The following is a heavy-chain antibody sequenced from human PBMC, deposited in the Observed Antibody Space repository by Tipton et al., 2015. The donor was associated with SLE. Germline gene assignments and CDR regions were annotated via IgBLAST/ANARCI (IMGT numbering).Heavy chain of an antibody. D-gene: IGHD2-8*02. CDR1: GGSISSYY. CDR2: IYFDGTT. CDR3: ARDVGGYNTGWFPYYFDY. J-gene: IGHJ4*02. V-gene: IGHV4-59*12. Sequence: TLSLTCTVSGGSISSYYWSWIRQPPEKGLEWIGYIYFDGTTKYNPPLESRLTMSVDSSKNQFSLKLSSVTAADTAVYYCARDVGGYNTGWFPYYFDYWGQGTLVTVSS.